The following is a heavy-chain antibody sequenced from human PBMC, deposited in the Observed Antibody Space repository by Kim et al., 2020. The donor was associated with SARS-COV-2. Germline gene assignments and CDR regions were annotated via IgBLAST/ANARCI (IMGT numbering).Heavy chain of an antibody. CDR1: GFTFSNFV. J-gene: IGHJ4*02. Sequence: GGSLRLSCSASGFTFSNFVFNWVRQAPEKGLEYVSAITNTGGGTYYAAAVKGRFTISRDNSKNTLFLQLNSLRTDDTAVYYCVRVMTTGVPVYDFWGQGTLVTVSS. CDR2: ITNTGGGT. D-gene: IGHD3-3*01. CDR3: VRVMTTGVPVYDF. V-gene: IGHV3-64*04.